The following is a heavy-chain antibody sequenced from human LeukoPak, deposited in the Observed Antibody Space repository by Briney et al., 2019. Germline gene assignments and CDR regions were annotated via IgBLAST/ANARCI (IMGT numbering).Heavy chain of an antibody. D-gene: IGHD2-2*01. V-gene: IGHV3-30*02. CDR2: IRYDGSNK. J-gene: IGHJ4*02. CDR1: GFTFSSYG. Sequence: PGGPLRLSCAASGFTFSSYGMHWVRQAPGKGLEWVAFIRYDGSNKYYADSVKGRFTISRDNAKNSLYLQMNGLRAEDTALYYCARLDQLREIYFDYWGQGTLVTVSS. CDR3: ARLDQLREIYFDY.